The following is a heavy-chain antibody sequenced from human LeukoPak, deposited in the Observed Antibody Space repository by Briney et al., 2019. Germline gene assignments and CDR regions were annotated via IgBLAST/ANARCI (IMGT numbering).Heavy chain of an antibody. CDR2: IYSDGTT. Sequence: GGSLRLFCAASGFTVSSNSMSWVRQAPGKKLEWVSDIYSDGTTFYADSVKGRFTISRDNSKNTLYLQMNSLRAEDTAVYHCARYDFILISYFDLWGRGALVTVSS. CDR3: ARYDFILISYFDL. D-gene: IGHD3-3*01. V-gene: IGHV3-53*01. CDR1: GFTVSSNS. J-gene: IGHJ2*01.